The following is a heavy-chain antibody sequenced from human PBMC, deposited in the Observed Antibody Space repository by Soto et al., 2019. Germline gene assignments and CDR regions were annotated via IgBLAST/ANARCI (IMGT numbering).Heavy chain of an antibody. CDR3: ARAYGMDV. Sequence: QVQLVESGGGVVQPGRSLRLSCAASGFTFSSYAMHWVRQAPGKGLEWVAVISYDGSNKYYADSVKGRFTISRDNSKNTLYPQMNSLRAEDTAVYYCARAYGMDVWGQGTTVTVSS. CDR2: ISYDGSNK. J-gene: IGHJ6*02. V-gene: IGHV3-30-3*01. CDR1: GFTFSSYA.